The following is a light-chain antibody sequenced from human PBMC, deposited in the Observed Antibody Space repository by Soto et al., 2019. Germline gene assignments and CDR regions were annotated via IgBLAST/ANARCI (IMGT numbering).Light chain of an antibody. J-gene: IGLJ1*01. CDR3: QSYDSSLSGFYV. CDR2: DDS. Sequence: QAVVTQPPSVSGAPGQRVTISCTGGRSNIGAAYGVHWYQHLPGTAPKLLIYDDSNRPSGVPDRFSGSKSGTSASLDITGLQAEDEADYYCQSYDSSLSGFYVFGTGTKLT. V-gene: IGLV1-40*01. CDR1: RSNIGAAYG.